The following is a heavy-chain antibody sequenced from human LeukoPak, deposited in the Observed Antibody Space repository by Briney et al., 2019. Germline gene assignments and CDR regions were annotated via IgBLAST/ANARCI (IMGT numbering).Heavy chain of an antibody. V-gene: IGHV4-59*08. CDR3: ARRAIVGARDAFDI. D-gene: IGHD1-26*01. CDR1: GGSISGYY. J-gene: IGHJ3*02. CDR2: IYSSGTT. Sequence: SETLSLTCTVSGGSISGYYWSWIRQPPGKGLEWIGYIYSSGTTNYNPSLKSRVTISVDASKNQFSLQLSSVTAADTAVYYCARRAIVGARDAFDIWGQGTMVTVSS.